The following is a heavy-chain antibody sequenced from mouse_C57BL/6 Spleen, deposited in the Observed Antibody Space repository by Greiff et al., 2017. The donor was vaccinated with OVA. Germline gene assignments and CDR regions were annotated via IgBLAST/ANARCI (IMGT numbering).Heavy chain of an antibody. CDR1: GFTFSDYG. J-gene: IGHJ4*01. CDR3: ARVQGHYYAKDY. CDR2: ISSGSSTI. Sequence: EVQLVESGGGLVKPGWSLKLSCAASGFTFSDYGMHWVRQAPEKGLEWVAYISSGSSTIYYADTVEGRFTISRDNAKNTLFLQMTSLRSEDTAMYYCARVQGHYYAKDYWGQGTSVTVAS. V-gene: IGHV5-17*01. D-gene: IGHD3-3*01.